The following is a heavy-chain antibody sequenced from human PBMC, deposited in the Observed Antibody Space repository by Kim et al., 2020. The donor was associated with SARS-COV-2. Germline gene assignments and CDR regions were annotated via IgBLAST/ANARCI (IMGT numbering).Heavy chain of an antibody. D-gene: IGHD3-10*01. CDR1: GGTFSSYA. J-gene: IGHJ6*02. V-gene: IGHV1-69*13. Sequence: SVKVSCKASGGTFSSYAISWVRQAPGQGLEWMGGIIPIIGTANYAQKFPGRVTITADESTSTAYMEVSSLRSEDTAVYYCARAMGEIKVVRGVIQGLYGKGVWGQGTTVTVSS. CDR2: IIPIIGTA. CDR3: ARAMGEIKVVRGVIQGLYGKGV.